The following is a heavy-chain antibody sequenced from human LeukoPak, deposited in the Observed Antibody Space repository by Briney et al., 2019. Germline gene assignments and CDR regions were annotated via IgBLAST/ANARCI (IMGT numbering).Heavy chain of an antibody. J-gene: IGHJ4*02. V-gene: IGHV3-33*08. D-gene: IGHD3-3*01. CDR2: IWYDGSNK. Sequence: PGGSLRLSCAASGFTFSSYGMHWVRQAPGKGLEWVAVIWYDGSNKYYADSVKGRFTISRDNSKNTLYLQMNSLRAEDTAVYYCARGSDFYYFDYWGQGTLVTVSS. CDR1: GFTFSSYG. CDR3: ARGSDFYYFDY.